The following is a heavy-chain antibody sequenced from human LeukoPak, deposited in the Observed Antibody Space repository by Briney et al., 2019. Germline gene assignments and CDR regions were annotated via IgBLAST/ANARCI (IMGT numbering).Heavy chain of an antibody. CDR1: GFTFSSYS. CDR3: ARGQAGYYYDGSGYTGGY. J-gene: IGHJ4*02. CDR2: ISSSSSYI. D-gene: IGHD3-22*01. V-gene: IGHV3-21*01. Sequence: GGSLRLSCAASGFTFSSYSMNWVRQAPGKGLEWVSSISSSSSYIYYADSVKGRFTISRDNAKNSLYLQMNSLRAEDTAVYYCARGQAGYYYDGSGYTGGYWGQGTLVTVSS.